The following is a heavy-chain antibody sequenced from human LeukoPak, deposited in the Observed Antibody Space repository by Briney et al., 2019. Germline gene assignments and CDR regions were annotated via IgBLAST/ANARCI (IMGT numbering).Heavy chain of an antibody. CDR3: ARDCITMVRGVIKDNWFDP. J-gene: IGHJ5*02. CDR1: GFTFSSYG. D-gene: IGHD3-10*01. Sequence: PGGSLRLSCAASGFTFSSYGMHWVRQAPGKGLEWVAVISYDGSNKYYADSVKGRFTISRDNSKNTLYLQMNSLRAEDTAVYYCARDCITMVRGVIKDNWFDPWGQGTLVTVSS. V-gene: IGHV3-30*19. CDR2: ISYDGSNK.